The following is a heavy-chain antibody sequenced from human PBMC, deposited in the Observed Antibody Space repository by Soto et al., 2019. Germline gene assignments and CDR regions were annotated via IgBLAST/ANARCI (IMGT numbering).Heavy chain of an antibody. Sequence: QVQLVQSGAEVKKPGASVKVSCKASGYTFTSYAIYWVRQAPGQRLEWMGWINAGNGNTKYSQKFQGRVTITRDTSASTAYMERSSLRSEDTAVYYWARDMGFGLSDYWGQGTLVTVSS. J-gene: IGHJ4*02. CDR2: INAGNGNT. V-gene: IGHV1-3*01. CDR1: GYTFTSYA. CDR3: ARDMGFGLSDY. D-gene: IGHD3-10*01.